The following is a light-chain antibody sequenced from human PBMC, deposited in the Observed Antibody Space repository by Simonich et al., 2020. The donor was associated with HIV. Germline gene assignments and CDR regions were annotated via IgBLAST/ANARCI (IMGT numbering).Light chain of an antibody. J-gene: IGKJ5*01. CDR1: QSISSW. CDR3: QQFGNSPPSIT. Sequence: DIQMTQSPSTLSASVGDRVTITFLASQSISSWLAWYQQKPGTAPKLLISKASSLESGVPSRFSGSGSGTEFTLTISSLQPDDFAVYYCQQFGNSPPSITFGQGTRLEIK. CDR2: KAS. V-gene: IGKV1-5*03.